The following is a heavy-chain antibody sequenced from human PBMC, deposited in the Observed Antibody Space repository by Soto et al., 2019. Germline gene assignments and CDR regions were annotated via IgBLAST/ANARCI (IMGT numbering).Heavy chain of an antibody. CDR2: IWYDGSNK. CDR1: GFTFSSYG. V-gene: IGHV3-33*01. D-gene: IGHD1-1*01. J-gene: IGHJ4*02. CDR3: AREGTTGTTGFDY. Sequence: GSLRLSCAASGFTFSSYGMHWVRQAPGKGLEWVAVIWYDGSNKYYADSVKGRFTISRDNSKNTLYLQMNSLRAEDTAVYYCAREGTTGTTGFDYWGQGTLVTISS.